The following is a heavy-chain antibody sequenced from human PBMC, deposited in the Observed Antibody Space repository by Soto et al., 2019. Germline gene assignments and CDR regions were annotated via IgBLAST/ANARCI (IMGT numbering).Heavy chain of an antibody. V-gene: IGHV6-1*01. D-gene: IGHD6-19*01. CDR2: TYYRSKWYN. CDR3: ARDGADQYSSGWVPDSGSYNYYYYGMDV. Sequence: SQTLSLTCAISGDSVSSNSAAWNWIRQSPSRGLEWLGRTYYRSKWYNDYAVSVKSRITINPDTSKNQFSLQLNSVTPEDTAVYYCARDGADQYSSGWVPDSGSYNYYYYGMDVWGQGTTVTVSS. J-gene: IGHJ6*02. CDR1: GDSVSSNSAA.